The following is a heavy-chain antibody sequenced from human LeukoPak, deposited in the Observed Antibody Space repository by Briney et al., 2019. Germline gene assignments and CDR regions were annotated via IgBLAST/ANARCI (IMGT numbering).Heavy chain of an antibody. V-gene: IGHV3-48*01. Sequence: GGSLRLSCAASGFTFSSYAVSWVRQAPGKGLEWISFIKSSGTITYYTDSVKGRFTISRDNAKNSLYLQMNSLRAEDTAVYYCAREMDSGSYLGYWGQGALVTVSS. D-gene: IGHD3-10*01. CDR1: GFTFSSYA. CDR2: IKSSGTIT. CDR3: AREMDSGSYLGY. J-gene: IGHJ4*02.